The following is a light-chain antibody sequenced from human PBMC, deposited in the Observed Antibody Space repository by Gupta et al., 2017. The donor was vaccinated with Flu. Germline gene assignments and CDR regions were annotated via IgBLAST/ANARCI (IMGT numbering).Light chain of an antibody. CDR3: QQYNNWPPGT. Sequence: ATLSVSPGERATLSCRASQSVSSNLAWYQQKPGQAPRLLIYGASTRATGIAARFSGSGSGTEFTLTISSLQSEDFAVYYCQQYNNWPPGTFGQGTKVEIK. V-gene: IGKV3-15*01. J-gene: IGKJ1*01. CDR2: GAS. CDR1: QSVSSN.